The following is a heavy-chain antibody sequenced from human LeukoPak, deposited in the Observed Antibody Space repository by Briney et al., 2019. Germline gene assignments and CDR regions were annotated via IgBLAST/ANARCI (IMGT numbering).Heavy chain of an antibody. J-gene: IGHJ4*02. CDR1: GGSISSGSYY. V-gene: IGHV4-61*01. Sequence: SETLSLTCTVSGGSISSGSYYWNWIRQPPGKGLEWIGYIFYSGTINYNPSLKSRATISADTSKNQFSLKLTSVTAADTAVYYCASTRIPAAEVDYWGQGTLVTVSS. CDR2: IFYSGTI. CDR3: ASTRIPAAEVDY. D-gene: IGHD6-25*01.